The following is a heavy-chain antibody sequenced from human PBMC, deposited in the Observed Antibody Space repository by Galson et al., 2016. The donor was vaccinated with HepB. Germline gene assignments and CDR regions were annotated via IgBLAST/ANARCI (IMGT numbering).Heavy chain of an antibody. Sequence: SLRLSCAVSGLNFKDYHMDWARQAPGKGLEWVSYIGKTGSPIYYADSVKGRVTISRDNAQNSLYLQMNGLRADDAAVYYCAGDSGRTGAWDYWGQGTLVTVSS. CDR3: AGDSGRTGAWDY. CDR1: GLNFKDYH. V-gene: IGHV3-11*04. J-gene: IGHJ4*02. CDR2: IGKTGSPI. D-gene: IGHD1-14*01.